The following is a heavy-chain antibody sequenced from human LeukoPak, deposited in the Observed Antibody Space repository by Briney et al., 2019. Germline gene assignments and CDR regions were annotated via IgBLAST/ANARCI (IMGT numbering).Heavy chain of an antibody. D-gene: IGHD6-19*01. V-gene: IGHV3-7*01. CDR1: GLIFSKYW. J-gene: IGHJ4*02. CDR3: ARDASALH. CDR2: INPDGSEK. Sequence: PGGSLRLSCAASGLIFSKYWMTWVRQAPGKGLEWVASINPDGSEKYYLDSVKGRFSISRDNARNSEYLQMNSLRDDDTSVYYCARDASALHWGRGTLVTVSS.